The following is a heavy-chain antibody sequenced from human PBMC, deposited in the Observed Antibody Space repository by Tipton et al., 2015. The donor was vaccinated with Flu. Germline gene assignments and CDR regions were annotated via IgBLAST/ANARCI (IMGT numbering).Heavy chain of an antibody. V-gene: IGHV4-38-2*01. D-gene: IGHD2-15*01. Sequence: TLSLTCAVSGYSISSGYYWGWIRQPPGKGLEWIGSIYHSGSTYYNPSLKSRVTISVDTSKNQFSLKLSSVTAADTAVYYCARRYCSGGSCVTGWFEPWGQGTLVTVS. CDR2: IYHSGST. J-gene: IGHJ5*02. CDR3: ARRYCSGGSCVTGWFEP. CDR1: GYSISSGYY.